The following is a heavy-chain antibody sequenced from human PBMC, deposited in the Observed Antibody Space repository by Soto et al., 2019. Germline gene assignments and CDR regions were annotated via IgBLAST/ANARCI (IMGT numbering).Heavy chain of an antibody. CDR1: GGSISSGGYY. Sequence: SETLSLTCTVSGGSISSGGYYWSWIRQHPGKGLEWIGYIYYSGSTYYNTSLKSRVTISVDTSKNQFSLKLSSATAADTAVYYCSRVLVDTAMGIYYYYGMDVWGQGTTVTVSS. D-gene: IGHD5-18*01. J-gene: IGHJ6*02. V-gene: IGHV4-31*03. CDR3: SRVLVDTAMGIYYYYGMDV. CDR2: IYYSGST.